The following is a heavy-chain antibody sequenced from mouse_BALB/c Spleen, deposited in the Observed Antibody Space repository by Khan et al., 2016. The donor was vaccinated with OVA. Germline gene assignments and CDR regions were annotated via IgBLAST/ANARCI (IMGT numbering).Heavy chain of an antibody. V-gene: IGHV9-3-1*01. CDR2: INTYTGEP. CDR3: ARPPYFSYVMVF. CDR1: GYTFTNYG. J-gene: IGHJ4*01. Sequence: LVESGPELKKPGETVKISCKASGYTFTNYGMNWVKQAPGKGLKWMGWINTYTGEPTYADDFKGRFAFSLETSASTAYLQINNLKNEDTATYFWARPPYFSYVMVFWGQGTSITVSS. D-gene: IGHD2-10*01.